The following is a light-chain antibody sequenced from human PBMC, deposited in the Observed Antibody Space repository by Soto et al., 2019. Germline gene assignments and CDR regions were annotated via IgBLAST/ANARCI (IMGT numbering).Light chain of an antibody. Sequence: DIQMTPSPSSLSASVVDRATITCRASQSISSYLNWYQQKPGKAPKLLIYAASSLQSGIPSRFSGSGSGTDFTLTISSLEPEDFATYYCQQRNNTPLTFGRGTKVDIK. V-gene: IGKV1-39*01. CDR3: QQRNNTPLT. CDR2: AAS. J-gene: IGKJ4*01. CDR1: QSISSY.